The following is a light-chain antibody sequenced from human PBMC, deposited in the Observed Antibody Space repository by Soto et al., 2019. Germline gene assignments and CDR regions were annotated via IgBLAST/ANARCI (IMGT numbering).Light chain of an antibody. J-gene: IGKJ4*01. CDR1: QSVSSSY. Sequence: EIVLTQSPGTLPLSPGDRATLSCRASQSVSSSYLAWYQHKHGQAARLLIYGASSMATSIPDRFSGSGSGKDFTLTISRLEPEDFAVYSCQQYGSSRLTFGGGSKVDIK. CDR3: QQYGSSRLT. V-gene: IGKV3-20*01. CDR2: GAS.